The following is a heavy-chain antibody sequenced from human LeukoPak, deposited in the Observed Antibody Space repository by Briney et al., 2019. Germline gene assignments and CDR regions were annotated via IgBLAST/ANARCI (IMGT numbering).Heavy chain of an antibody. CDR2: IYHSGST. J-gene: IGHJ4*02. V-gene: IGHV4-59*12. CDR1: GGSISSYY. Sequence: SETLSLTCTVSGGSISSYYWSWIRQPPGKGLEWIGYIYHSGSTYYNPSLKSRVTLSVDKSKHQFSLKLSSVTAADTAVYYCARAPRDDDSSGYYFGYFDYWGQGTLVTVSS. CDR3: ARAPRDDDSSGYYFGYFDY. D-gene: IGHD3-22*01.